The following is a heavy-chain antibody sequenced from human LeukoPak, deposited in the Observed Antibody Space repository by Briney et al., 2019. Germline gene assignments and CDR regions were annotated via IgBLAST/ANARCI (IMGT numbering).Heavy chain of an antibody. CDR2: IIPILGIA. D-gene: IGHD6-13*01. J-gene: IGHJ6*02. CDR1: GGTFSSYA. V-gene: IGHV1-69*04. Sequence: GASVKVSCKASGGTFSSYAISWVRQAPGQGLEWMGRIIPILGIANYAQKFQGRVTITADKSTSTAYMELSSLRSEDTAVYYCTVSNVIAAATPYYYYGMDVWGQGTRPPSP. CDR3: TVSNVIAAATPYYYYGMDV.